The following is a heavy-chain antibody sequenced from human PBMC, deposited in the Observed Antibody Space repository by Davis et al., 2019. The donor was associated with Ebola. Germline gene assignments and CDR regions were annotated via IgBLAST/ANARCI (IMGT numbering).Heavy chain of an antibody. Sequence: GGSLRLSCAASGFIFSSYAMHWVRQAPGKGLEWVAVISYDGRNKYYADSVKGRFTISRDNSKNTLYLQMNSLRAEDTAVYYCAKISSGYWGQGTLVTVSS. CDR2: ISYDGRNK. D-gene: IGHD3-10*01. V-gene: IGHV3-30-3*02. CDR3: AKISSGY. CDR1: GFIFSSYA. J-gene: IGHJ4*02.